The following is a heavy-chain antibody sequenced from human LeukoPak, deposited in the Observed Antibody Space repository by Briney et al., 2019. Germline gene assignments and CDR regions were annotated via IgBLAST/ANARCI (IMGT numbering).Heavy chain of an antibody. J-gene: IGHJ4*01. CDR1: GGSISSYY. CDR3: ARVHTDAIVGGATIPFTFDY. V-gene: IGHV4-59*12. D-gene: IGHD1-26*01. CDR2: IYYSGST. Sequence: SETLSLTCTVSGGSISSYYWNWIRQPPGKGLEWIGYIYYSGSTYYNPSLKSRVTISVDRSKKQFSLRLSSVAAADTAVFFCARVHTDAIVGGATIPFTFDYWGQGILVTVSS.